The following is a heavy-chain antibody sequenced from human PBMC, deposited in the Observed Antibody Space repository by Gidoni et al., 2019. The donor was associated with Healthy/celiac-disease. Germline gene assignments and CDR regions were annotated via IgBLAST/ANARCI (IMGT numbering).Heavy chain of an antibody. CDR2: INHSGST. D-gene: IGHD2-15*01. Sequence: QVQLQQWVAGLLKPSETLSLPCAVYGGSFSGYYWSWIRQPPGKGLEWIGEINHSGSTNYNPSLKGRVTISVDTSKNQFSLKLSSVTAADTAVYYCARGRYCSYWGQGTLVTVSS. CDR1: GGSFSGYY. V-gene: IGHV4-34*01. J-gene: IGHJ4*02. CDR3: ARGRYCSY.